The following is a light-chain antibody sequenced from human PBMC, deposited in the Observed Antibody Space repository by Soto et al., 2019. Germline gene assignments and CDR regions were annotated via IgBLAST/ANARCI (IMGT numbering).Light chain of an antibody. Sequence: DIRMTQSPSSLSASVGDRVTITCRASQDISNYLVWYQQRPGKVPKLLIYAASTLQSGVPSRFSGSGSGTDFTLTISSLQLEDVATYYCQKYNAAPWTFGQGTKVEIK. CDR3: QKYNAAPWT. CDR1: QDISNY. J-gene: IGKJ1*01. CDR2: AAS. V-gene: IGKV1-27*01.